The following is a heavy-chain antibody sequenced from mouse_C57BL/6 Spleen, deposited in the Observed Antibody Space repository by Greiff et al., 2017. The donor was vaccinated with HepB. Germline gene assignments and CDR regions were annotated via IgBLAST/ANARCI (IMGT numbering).Heavy chain of an antibody. CDR3: ARGRVYYGYDRFAY. CDR2: INPNNGGT. CDR1: GYTFTDYN. D-gene: IGHD2-2*01. V-gene: IGHV1-18*01. Sequence: VQLQQSGPELVKPGASVKIPCKASGYTFTDYNMDWVKQSHGKSLEWIGDINPNNGGTIYNQKFKGKATLTVDKSPSTAYMELRSLTSEDTAVYYCARGRVYYGYDRFAYWGQGTLVTVSA. J-gene: IGHJ3*01.